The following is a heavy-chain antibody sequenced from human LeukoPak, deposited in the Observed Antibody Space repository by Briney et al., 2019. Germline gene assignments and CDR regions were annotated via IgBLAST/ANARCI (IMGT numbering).Heavy chain of an antibody. J-gene: IGHJ5*02. Sequence: GGSLRLSCAASGFTFSDNYMSWIRQAPGKGLKWVSYISRSGSTIYYADSVNGRFTISRANGKNSLYLQMNSLRADDTAVYYCARVSGAVTTSSTWFDPWGQGTLVIVSS. CDR1: GFTFSDNY. CDR2: ISRSGSTI. V-gene: IGHV3-11*01. D-gene: IGHD4-11*01. CDR3: ARVSGAVTTSSTWFDP.